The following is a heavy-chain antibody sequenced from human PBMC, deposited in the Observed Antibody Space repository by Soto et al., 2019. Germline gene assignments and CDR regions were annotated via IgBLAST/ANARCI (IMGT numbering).Heavy chain of an antibody. CDR3: AKDKRRFYSSPYYFDY. V-gene: IGHV3-9*01. CDR1: GFTFDDYA. J-gene: IGHJ4*02. Sequence: EVQLVESGGGLVQPGRSLRLSCAASGFTFDDYAMHWVRQAPGKGLEWVSGISWNSGSIGYADSVKGRFTISRDNAKNALYLQMNSLRAEDTALYYWAKDKRRFYSSPYYFDYWGEGTLVTVSS. D-gene: IGHD6-6*01. CDR2: ISWNSGSI.